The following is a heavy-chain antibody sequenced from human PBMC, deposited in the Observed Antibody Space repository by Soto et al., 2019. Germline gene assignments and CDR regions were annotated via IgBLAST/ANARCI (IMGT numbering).Heavy chain of an antibody. CDR1: GYTFNTYG. D-gene: IGHD2-15*01. CDR3: ARDDVSGAFDY. J-gene: IGHJ4*02. Sequence: QVQLVQSGAEVKNPGASVKVSCKASGYTFNTYGINWVRQAPGQGLEWMGWISPYNDNTHYAQKSQGRFIMTTDTSTSTAFMELKSLRSDDTAIYYCARDDVSGAFDYWGQGTLVTVSS. CDR2: ISPYNDNT. V-gene: IGHV1-18*01.